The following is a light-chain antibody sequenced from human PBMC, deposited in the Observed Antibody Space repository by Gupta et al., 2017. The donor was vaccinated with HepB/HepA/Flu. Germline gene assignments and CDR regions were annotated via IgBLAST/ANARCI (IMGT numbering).Light chain of an antibody. Sequence: EIVMTQSPATLSVSPGERATLSCRASQSVNSNLAWYQQKPGQAPRLLIYGESTRATGIPARFSGSGYGTEFTLTISSRQSEDFAVYYCQQYNNWPPLTFGGGTKVEIK. V-gene: IGKV3-15*01. CDR3: QQYNNWPPLT. CDR1: QSVNSN. CDR2: GES. J-gene: IGKJ4*01.